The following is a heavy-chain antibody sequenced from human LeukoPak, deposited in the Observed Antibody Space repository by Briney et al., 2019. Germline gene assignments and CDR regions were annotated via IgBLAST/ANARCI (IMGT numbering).Heavy chain of an antibody. V-gene: IGHV3-21*01. J-gene: IGHJ4*02. Sequence: SGGSLRLSCAASGFTFSSYSMNWVRQAPGKGLEWVSSISSSSSYIYYADSVKGRFTISRDNAKNPLYLQMNSLRAEDTAVYYCARQSITMTQYYFDYWGQGTLVTVSS. D-gene: IGHD3-22*01. CDR3: ARQSITMTQYYFDY. CDR2: ISSSSSYI. CDR1: GFTFSSYS.